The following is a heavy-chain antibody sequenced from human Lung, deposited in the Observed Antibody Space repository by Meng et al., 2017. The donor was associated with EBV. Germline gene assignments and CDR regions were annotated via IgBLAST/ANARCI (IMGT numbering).Heavy chain of an antibody. Sequence: EVQLLESGGGLVPPGGSLILSCAASGFTFSSYAMSWVRQAPGKGLEWVSAISGSGGSTYYADSVKGRFTISRDNSKNTLYLQMNSLRAEDTAVYYCANTVGSGWYLRYRGQGTLVTVS. V-gene: IGHV3-23*01. CDR1: GFTFSSYA. J-gene: IGHJ4*02. CDR2: ISGSGGST. D-gene: IGHD6-19*01. CDR3: ANTVGSGWYLRY.